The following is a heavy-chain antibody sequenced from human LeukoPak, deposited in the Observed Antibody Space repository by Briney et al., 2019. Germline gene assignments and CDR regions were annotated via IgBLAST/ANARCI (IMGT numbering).Heavy chain of an antibody. D-gene: IGHD1-1*01. CDR3: ARLSPVETSYGMDV. CDR2: IYYSGST. V-gene: IGHV4-30-4*01. CDR1: GGSISSGDYY. J-gene: IGHJ6*02. Sequence: SETLSLTCTVSGGSISSGDYYWSWIRQPPGKGLEWIGYIYYSGSTYYNPSLKSRVTISVDTSKNQFSLKLSSVTAADTAVYYCARLSPVETSYGMDVWGQGTTVTVSS.